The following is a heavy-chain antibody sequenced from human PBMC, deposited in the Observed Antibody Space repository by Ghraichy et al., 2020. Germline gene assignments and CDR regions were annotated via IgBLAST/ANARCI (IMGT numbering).Heavy chain of an antibody. CDR3: ARQGTITVTYYFDY. CDR1: GGTFSNSA. J-gene: IGHJ4*02. D-gene: IGHD4-17*01. V-gene: IGHV1-69*04. Sequence: SVKVSCKVSGGTFSNSALNWVRQAPGQGLEWLGRIIPIVGVAKYTQKFQGRLTITADKSTSTAYMKLTSLGSEDTALYYCARQGTITVTYYFDYWGQGTLVTVSS. CDR2: IIPIVGVA.